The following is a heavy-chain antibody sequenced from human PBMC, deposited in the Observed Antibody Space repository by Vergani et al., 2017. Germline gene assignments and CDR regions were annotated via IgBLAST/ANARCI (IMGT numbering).Heavy chain of an antibody. CDR2: IIPIFGTA. CDR1: GGTFSSYA. J-gene: IGHJ6*03. V-gene: IGHV1-69*01. CDR3: ARVGIPYSSSLLRRYYYYYYMDV. Sequence: QVQLVQSGAEVKKPGSSVKVSCKASGGTFSSYAISWVRQAPGQGLEWMGGIIPIFGTANYAQKFQGRVTITADESTSTAYMELSSLRSEDTAVYYCARVGIPYSSSLLRRYYYYYYMDVWGKGTTVTVSS. D-gene: IGHD6-6*01.